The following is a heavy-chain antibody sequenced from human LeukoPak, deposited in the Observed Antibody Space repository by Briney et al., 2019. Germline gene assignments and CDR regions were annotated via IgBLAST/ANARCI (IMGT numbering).Heavy chain of an antibody. V-gene: IGHV1-24*01. CDR1: GYTLTELS. Sequence: GASVKVSCKVSGYTLTELSIHCVRQAPGKGREWMGGFDAEDGETIYAKKFQGRVTMTEDTSTDTAYMELSSLRSEDTAVYYCATGGYASGSDYWGQGTLVTVSS. J-gene: IGHJ4*02. CDR3: ATGGYASGSDY. D-gene: IGHD3-10*01. CDR2: FDAEDGET.